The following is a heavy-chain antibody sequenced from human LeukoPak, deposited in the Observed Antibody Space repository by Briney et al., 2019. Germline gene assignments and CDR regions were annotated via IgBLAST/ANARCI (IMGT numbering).Heavy chain of an antibody. CDR1: GFTFSSSTFGSYT. V-gene: IGHV3-21*01. CDR3: ARDLDYSTGFDY. Sequence: GGSPRLSCATSGFTFSSSTFGSYTMNWVRQAPGKGLEWVSSISSTGTYIYYTDSVKGRFTISRDIANSLLYLQMNSLRADDTAVYYCARDLDYSTGFDYWGQGTLVTVSS. D-gene: IGHD4-11*01. CDR2: ISSTGTYI. J-gene: IGHJ4*02.